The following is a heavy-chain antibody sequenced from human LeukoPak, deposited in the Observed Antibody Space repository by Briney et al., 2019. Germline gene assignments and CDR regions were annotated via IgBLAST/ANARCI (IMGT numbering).Heavy chain of an antibody. CDR3: ARMYSSWYADY. Sequence: GGSLRLSCAASGFTFRNAWMSWVRQAPGKGLEWVSYISSSGTTIYYADSVKGRFTISRDNAKNSLYLQMNSLRAEDTAVYYCARMYSSWYADYWGQGTLVTVSS. CDR1: GFTFRNAW. CDR2: ISSSGTTI. D-gene: IGHD6-13*01. V-gene: IGHV3-11*01. J-gene: IGHJ4*02.